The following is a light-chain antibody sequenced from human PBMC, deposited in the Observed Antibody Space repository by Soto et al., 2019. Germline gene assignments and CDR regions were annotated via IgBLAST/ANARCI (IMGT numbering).Light chain of an antibody. V-gene: IGKV1-5*03. CDR1: QSIGSG. Sequence: DFPLTQSPSTLSASVGDGVTITCRASQSIGSGLAWYQQKPGKAPKLLIYKATNLQRGVPSRFSGSGSGTDFSLSISGLQPVDSATYYCQQYHDFQYTFGQGTKLEI. CDR3: QQYHDFQYT. J-gene: IGKJ2*01. CDR2: KAT.